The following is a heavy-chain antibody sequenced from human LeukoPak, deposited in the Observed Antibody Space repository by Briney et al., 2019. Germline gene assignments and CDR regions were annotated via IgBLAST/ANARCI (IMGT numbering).Heavy chain of an antibody. J-gene: IGHJ4*02. V-gene: IGHV4-34*01. CDR2: INHSGNT. CDR3: ARGNYHWNESGFDY. Sequence: PSETLSLTCAVYGGSFSGYYWSWIRQPQGKGLEWIGEINHSGNTNYNPSLRSRVTISVDTSKNQFFLKLSSVTAADTAVYYCARGNYHWNESGFDYWGQGTLVTVSS. CDR1: GGSFSGYY. D-gene: IGHD1-20*01.